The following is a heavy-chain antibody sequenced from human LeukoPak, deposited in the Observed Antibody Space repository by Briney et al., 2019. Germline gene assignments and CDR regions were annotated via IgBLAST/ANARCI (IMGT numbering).Heavy chain of an antibody. CDR1: GGSISTYY. Sequence: SETLSLTCTVSGGSISTYYWNWIRQPPGKGLEWIGYIYYSGTTNYNPSLKSRVSMSVDTSTNQISLNLSSVTAADTAVYYCARVVGSVNSIRFDPWGQGTLVTVSS. CDR2: IYYSGTT. J-gene: IGHJ5*02. V-gene: IGHV4-59*08. CDR3: ARVVGSVNSIRFDP. D-gene: IGHD2-15*01.